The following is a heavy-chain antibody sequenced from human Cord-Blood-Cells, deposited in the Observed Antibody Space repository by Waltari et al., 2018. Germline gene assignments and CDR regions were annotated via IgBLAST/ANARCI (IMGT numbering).Heavy chain of an antibody. CDR2: IRSKANSYAT. J-gene: IGHJ6*02. CDR1: GSTFRGSA. V-gene: IGHV3-73*02. CDR3: TGESTSLYGMDV. D-gene: IGHD2-2*01. Sequence: EVQLVESGGGLVQPGGPLKLSCAAPGSTFRGSAMPCVGQASGKGLEGVGHIRSKANSYATAYAASVKGRFTISRDGSKNTAYLQMNSLKTEDTAVYYCTGESTSLYGMDVWGQGTTVTVSS.